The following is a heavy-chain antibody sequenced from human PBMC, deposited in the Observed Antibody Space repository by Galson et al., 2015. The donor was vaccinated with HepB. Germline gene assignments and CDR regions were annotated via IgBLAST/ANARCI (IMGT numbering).Heavy chain of an antibody. CDR1: GGSFSGYY. J-gene: IGHJ3*02. CDR3: ARAIGATVTADAFDI. V-gene: IGHV4-34*01. D-gene: IGHD4-17*01. Sequence: ETLSLTCAVYGGSFSGYYWSWIRQPPGKGLEWIGEINHSGSTNYNPSLKSRVTISVDTSKNQFSLKLSSVTAADTAVYYCARAIGATVTADAFDIWGQGTMVTVSS. CDR2: INHSGST.